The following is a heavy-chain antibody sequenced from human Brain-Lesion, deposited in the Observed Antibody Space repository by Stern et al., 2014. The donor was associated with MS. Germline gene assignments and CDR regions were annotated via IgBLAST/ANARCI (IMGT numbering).Heavy chain of an antibody. Sequence: QVQLEESGAELKKPGASVKVSCKVSGYTLTELSMHWVRQAPRKGLEWMGGFDPEDGETIYAQKFQGRVTMTEDTSTDTAYMELSSLRSEDTAVYYCATLSPGAGGNYYRHFDYWGQGTLVTVSS. J-gene: IGHJ4*02. CDR2: FDPEDGET. CDR1: GYTLTELS. CDR3: ATLSPGAGGNYYRHFDY. D-gene: IGHD1-26*01. V-gene: IGHV1-24*01.